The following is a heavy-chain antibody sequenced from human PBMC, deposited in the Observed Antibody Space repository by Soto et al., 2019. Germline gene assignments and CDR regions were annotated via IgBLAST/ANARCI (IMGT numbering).Heavy chain of an antibody. CDR2: IYYSGSA. D-gene: IGHD3-16*01. J-gene: IGHJ6*03. Sequence: QVQLQESGPGLVKPSETLSLTCTVSGASISSYHWSWIRQTPGKGLEWIGYIYYSGSANYNPSLKSRVTFSVDTSKPQVSLKLSSVTAADTGVYYCAAAVPAEYVFPYYYMDVWGKGTTVTVSS. CDR1: GASISSYH. V-gene: IGHV4-59*01. CDR3: AAAVPAEYVFPYYYMDV.